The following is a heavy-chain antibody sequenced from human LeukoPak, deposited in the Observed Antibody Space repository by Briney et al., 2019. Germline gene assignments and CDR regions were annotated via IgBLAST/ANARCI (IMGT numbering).Heavy chain of an antibody. CDR2: ISAYNGNT. V-gene: IGHV1-18*01. CDR1: GYTFTSYG. Sequence: ASVKVSCKASGYTFTSYGISWVRQAPGQGLEWMGWISAYNGNTNYAQKLQGRVTMTTDTSTSTAYMELRSLRSDDTAVYYCARGVLAYSNYIHNWFDPWGQGTLVTVSS. CDR3: ARGVLAYSNYIHNWFDP. D-gene: IGHD4-11*01. J-gene: IGHJ5*02.